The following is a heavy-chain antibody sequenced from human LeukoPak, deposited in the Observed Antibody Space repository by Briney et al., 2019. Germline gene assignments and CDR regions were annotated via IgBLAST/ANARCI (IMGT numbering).Heavy chain of an antibody. J-gene: IGHJ3*02. CDR3: ASRYCSGGSCYSYAFDI. D-gene: IGHD2-15*01. V-gene: IGHV1-2*02. Sequence: ASVKVSCKASGYTFTGYYMHWVRQAPGQGLEWMGWINPNSGGTNCAQKFQGRVTMTRDTSINTAYMELSRLRSDDTAVYYCASRYCSGGSCYSYAFDIWGQGTMVTVSS. CDR2: INPNSGGT. CDR1: GYTFTGYY.